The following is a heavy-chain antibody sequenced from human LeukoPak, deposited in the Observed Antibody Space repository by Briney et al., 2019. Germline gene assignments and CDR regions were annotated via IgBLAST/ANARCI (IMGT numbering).Heavy chain of an antibody. V-gene: IGHV3-23*01. CDR1: GFTFSSHW. CDR2: ISDSGGST. Sequence: PGGSLRLSCAASGFTFSSHWMHWVRQAPGKGLEWVSTISDSGGSTFYADSVKGRFTISRDNSKNTLFLQISNLRAEDTAIYYCAGLYGGSYAYWGQGTLVTVSS. D-gene: IGHD4/OR15-4a*01. J-gene: IGHJ4*02. CDR3: AGLYGGSYAY.